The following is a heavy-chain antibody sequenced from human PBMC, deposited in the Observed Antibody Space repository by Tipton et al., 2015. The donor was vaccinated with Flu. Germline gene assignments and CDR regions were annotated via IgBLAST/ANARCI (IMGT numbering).Heavy chain of an antibody. Sequence: TLSLTCSVSGGSINSSYWSWIRQSPGKGLEWIGEINQSGRPNYNPSLKNRVTISVDTSKNQFSLSLTSVTAADTAMYYCARGSWEVRFDPWGQGTLVTVSS. V-gene: IGHV4-34*01. CDR3: ARGSWEVRFDP. D-gene: IGHD1-26*01. J-gene: IGHJ5*02. CDR2: INQSGRP. CDR1: GGSINSSY.